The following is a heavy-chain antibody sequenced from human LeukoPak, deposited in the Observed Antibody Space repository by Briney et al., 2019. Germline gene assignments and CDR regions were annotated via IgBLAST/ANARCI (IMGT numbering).Heavy chain of an antibody. Sequence: PGGSLRLSCAASGFTFSTYSMHCVLQAPGKGLEWVSFIPYDGSNRYEADSTRFYADSVKGRFTISRDNSKNTLYLQMNSLRPEDTAVYSCAKNRRSSWLKDGFDLWGQGTMVTVAS. V-gene: IGHV3-30*02. CDR1: GFTFSTYS. J-gene: IGHJ3*01. CDR2: IPYDGSNR. D-gene: IGHD6-13*01. CDR3: AKNRRSSWLKDGFDL.